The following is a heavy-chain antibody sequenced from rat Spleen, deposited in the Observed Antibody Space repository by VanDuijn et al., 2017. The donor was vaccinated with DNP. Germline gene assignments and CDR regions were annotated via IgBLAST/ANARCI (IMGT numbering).Heavy chain of an antibody. CDR3: VRWNSGHFDY. D-gene: IGHD4-3*01. J-gene: IGHJ2*01. CDR1: GFTFSNHG. CDR2: IGSPAYAP. Sequence: EVQLVESGGGLVQPGRSLTLSCAVSGFTFSNHGMAWVRQAPAKGLEWVAYIGSPAYAPYYGDSVKGRFTISRDNAKSTLYLQMNSLRSEDMATYYCVRWNSGHFDYWGQGVMVTVSS. V-gene: IGHV5S13*01.